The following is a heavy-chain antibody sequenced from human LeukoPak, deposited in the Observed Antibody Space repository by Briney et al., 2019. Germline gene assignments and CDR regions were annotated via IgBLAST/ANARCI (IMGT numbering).Heavy chain of an antibody. CDR2: IYYSGST. V-gene: IGHV4-59*01. J-gene: IGHJ4*02. D-gene: IGHD2-15*01. CDR1: GGSISSYY. CDR3: ARDRVALQGYYFDY. Sequence: SETLSLTCTVSGGSISSYYWSWIRQPPGKGLEWIGDIYYSGSTNYNPSLKSRVTISVDTSKNQFSLKLSSVTAADTAVYYCARDRVALQGYYFDYWGQGTLVTVSS.